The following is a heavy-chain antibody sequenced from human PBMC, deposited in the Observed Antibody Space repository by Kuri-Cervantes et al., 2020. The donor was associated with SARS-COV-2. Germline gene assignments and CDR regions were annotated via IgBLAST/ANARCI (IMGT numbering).Heavy chain of an antibody. D-gene: IGHD6-6*01. CDR3: AKDLSYSSSPGYYYYYYGMDV. V-gene: IGHV3-23*01. J-gene: IGHJ6*02. CDR2: ISGSGGST. Sequence: GGSLRLSCTVSGGSISSSSYYWGWIRQAPGKGLEWVSAISGSGGSTYYADSVKGRFTISRDNSKNTLYLQMNSLRAEDTAVYYCAKDLSYSSSPGYYYYYYGMDVWGQGTTVTVSS. CDR1: GGSISSSSYY.